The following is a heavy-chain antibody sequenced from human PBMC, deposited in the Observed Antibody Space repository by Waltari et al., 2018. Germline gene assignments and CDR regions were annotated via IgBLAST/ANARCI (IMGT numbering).Heavy chain of an antibody. CDR1: GFTFSSYS. J-gene: IGHJ4*02. CDR2: ISSSSSYI. Sequence: EVQLVESGGGLVKPGGSLRLSCAASGFTFSSYSMNWVRQAPGKGREWVSSISSSSSYIYYADSVKGRFTISRDNAKNSLYLQMNSLRAEDTAVYYCAREQQLARGEYFDYWGQGTLVTVSS. CDR3: AREQQLARGEYFDY. D-gene: IGHD6-13*01. V-gene: IGHV3-21*01.